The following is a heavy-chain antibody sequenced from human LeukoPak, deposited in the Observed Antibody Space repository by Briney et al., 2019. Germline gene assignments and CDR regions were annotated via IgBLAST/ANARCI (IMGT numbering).Heavy chain of an antibody. CDR1: GYSINTGYY. J-gene: IGHJ5*02. CDR3: ARRGGQRSGYKTNWFDP. CDR2: IYYSGST. Sequence: SETLSLTCTVSGYSINTGYYWGWIRQPPGKGLEWIGYIYYSGSTNYNPSLKSRVTISVDTSKNQFSLKLSSVTAADTAVYYCARRGGQRSGYKTNWFDPWGQGTLVTVSS. V-gene: IGHV4-61*05. D-gene: IGHD3-22*01.